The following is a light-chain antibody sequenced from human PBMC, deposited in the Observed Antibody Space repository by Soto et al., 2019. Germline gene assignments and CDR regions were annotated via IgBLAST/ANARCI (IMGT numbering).Light chain of an antibody. V-gene: IGKV1-5*01. Sequence: DIQITQSPSSLSSSVVYRVTITCLASQSISSWLSWYQQKPGKAPKLLIYDASSLQSGVPSRFSGSGSGTDFTLTISSLQPDDFTTYSCQHSNGYSRTFGQRTKVDIK. CDR3: QHSNGYSRT. CDR1: QSISSW. J-gene: IGKJ1*01. CDR2: DAS.